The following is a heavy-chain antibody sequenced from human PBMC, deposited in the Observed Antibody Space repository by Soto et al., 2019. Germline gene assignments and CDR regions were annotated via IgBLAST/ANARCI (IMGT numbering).Heavy chain of an antibody. Sequence: EVRLLESGGGLVQPGGSLRLSCAASGITISNYPMSWVRQAPGKGLDWVSGISGSGDRTYYADSAKGRFTISKDISRNSLSLQLDSLGVEDTAVYFCVKDDGGYPSTAPHWGQGTLVIVSS. V-gene: IGHV3-23*01. CDR3: VKDDGGYPSTAPH. D-gene: IGHD3-22*01. CDR1: GITISNYP. J-gene: IGHJ4*02. CDR2: ISGSGDRT.